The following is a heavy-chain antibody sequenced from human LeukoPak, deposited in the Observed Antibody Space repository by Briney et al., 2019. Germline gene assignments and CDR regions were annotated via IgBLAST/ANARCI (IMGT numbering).Heavy chain of an antibody. CDR2: ISSNGGST. V-gene: IGHV3-64*02. CDR1: GFTFSSYA. D-gene: IGHD6-19*01. CDR3: AKRRSGEQWLVPYYYYYMDV. J-gene: IGHJ6*03. Sequence: GGSLRLSCAASGFTFSSYAMHWVRQAPGKGLEYVSAISSNGGSTYYADSVKGRFTISRDNSKNTLYPQMNSLRAEDTAVYYCAKRRSGEQWLVPYYYYYMDVWGKGTTVTISS.